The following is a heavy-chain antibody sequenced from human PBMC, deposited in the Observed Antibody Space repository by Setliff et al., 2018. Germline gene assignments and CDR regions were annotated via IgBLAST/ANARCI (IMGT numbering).Heavy chain of an antibody. CDR3: ARSLSSGSYWNSRPFYSDY. J-gene: IGHJ4*02. Sequence: LSLTCTVSGYPINTHYWSWIRQSPGKGLEWIGYIHYSGNTNYSPSLKSRVTISRDTSKNQLSLELTSVTAADTAVYYCARSLSSGSYWNSRPFYSDYWGQGTLVTVSS. CDR1: GYPINTHY. V-gene: IGHV4-59*08. D-gene: IGHD3-10*01. CDR2: IHYSGNT.